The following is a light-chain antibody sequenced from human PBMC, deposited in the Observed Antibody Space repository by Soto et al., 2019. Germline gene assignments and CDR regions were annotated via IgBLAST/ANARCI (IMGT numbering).Light chain of an antibody. CDR3: QHYNFWRIT. CDR2: DAS. Sequence: DIGMTQSPATLYVSPGEGATLSCRASRDIRGDLAWYQQKPGQAPRLLIYDASTRATGIPARVSGSGSGTEFTLTFSSVQSEDLAIYYCQHYNFWRITFGPGTKVDIK. J-gene: IGKJ3*01. V-gene: IGKV3-15*01. CDR1: RDIRGD.